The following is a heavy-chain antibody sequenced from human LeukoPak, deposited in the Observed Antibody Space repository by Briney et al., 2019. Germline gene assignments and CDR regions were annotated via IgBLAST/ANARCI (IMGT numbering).Heavy chain of an antibody. J-gene: IGHJ4*02. V-gene: IGHV4-30-4*01. Sequence: SETLSLTCTVSGGSISSGDYYWSWIRQPPGKGLEWIGYIYYSGSTYYNPSLKSRVTISVDTSKSQFSLKLSSVTAADTAVYYCARGPSGYCSSTSCYVFDYWGQGTLVTVSS. CDR2: IYYSGST. D-gene: IGHD2-2*01. CDR1: GGSISSGDYY. CDR3: ARGPSGYCSSTSCYVFDY.